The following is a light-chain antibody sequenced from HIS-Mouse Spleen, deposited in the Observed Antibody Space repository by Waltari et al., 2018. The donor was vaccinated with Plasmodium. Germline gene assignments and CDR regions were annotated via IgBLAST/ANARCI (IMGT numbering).Light chain of an antibody. CDR1: QSLLHSNGYNY. Sequence: DIVMTQSPLSLPVTPGEPASISCRSSQSLLHSNGYNYLDWYLQKPGQSPQLLIYLGSNRASGVPDWFSGSGSGTDFTLKISRVEAEDVGVYYCMQALQTPRYTFGQGTKLEIK. V-gene: IGKV2-28*01. CDR2: LGS. J-gene: IGKJ2*01. CDR3: MQALQTPRYT.